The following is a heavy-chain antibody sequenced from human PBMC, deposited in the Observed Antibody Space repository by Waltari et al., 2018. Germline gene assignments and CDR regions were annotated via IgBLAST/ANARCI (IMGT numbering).Heavy chain of an antibody. D-gene: IGHD6-13*01. J-gene: IGHJ1*01. Sequence: QVQLVESGGGVVQPGRSLRLSCAASGFTFSSYALHWVRPAPGKGLEWVAVISYDGSNKYYADSVKGRFTISRDNSKNTLYLQMNSLRAEDTAVYYCARDSKPYSSTAFGVQHWGQGTLVTVSS. CDR3: ARDSKPYSSTAFGVQH. CDR1: GFTFSSYA. V-gene: IGHV3-30-3*01. CDR2: ISYDGSNK.